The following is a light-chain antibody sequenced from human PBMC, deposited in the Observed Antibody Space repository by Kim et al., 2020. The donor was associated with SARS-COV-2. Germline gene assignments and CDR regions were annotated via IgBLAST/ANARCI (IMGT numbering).Light chain of an antibody. J-gene: IGKJ1*01. CDR1: ESLVNTDGNTY. CDR2: KVS. Sequence: EVVMTQSPLSLPVTLGQPASISCRSSESLVNTDGNTYLNWFQQRPGQAPRRLIYKVSIRDSGVPDRFSGSASGTDFTLKISRVEAEDVGIYYCLQGTHWPRTFGQGTKVDIK. V-gene: IGKV2-30*01. CDR3: LQGTHWPRT.